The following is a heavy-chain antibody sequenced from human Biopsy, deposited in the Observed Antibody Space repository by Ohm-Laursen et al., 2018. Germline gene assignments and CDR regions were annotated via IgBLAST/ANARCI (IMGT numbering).Heavy chain of an antibody. Sequence: LRLSCAASGFIFSDYDMHWVRQAPGKGLEWVSRINRDSDTADYVDSVRGRFTISRDNARKTLFLQMNSLRPEDTALYYCVKDRGGARASFHYWGQGIRVAVSS. D-gene: IGHD3-16*01. CDR3: VKDRGGARASFHY. CDR2: INRDSDTA. V-gene: IGHV3-9*01. J-gene: IGHJ4*02. CDR1: GFIFSDYD.